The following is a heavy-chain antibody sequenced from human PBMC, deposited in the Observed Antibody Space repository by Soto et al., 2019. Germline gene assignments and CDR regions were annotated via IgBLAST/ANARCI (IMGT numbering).Heavy chain of an antibody. Sequence: QVQLVQSGGGVKTPGASVKVSCTSSRYTFTSHGIAWVRQAPGQGPEGMGRISTFNGKTDYAQKFQGRVTMTADTLTSTVHMELRSLRSDDTAVYYCARLLTEGATFREDAFDLWCQGTKVTVSS. J-gene: IGHJ3*01. V-gene: IGHV1-18*01. CDR3: ARLLTEGATFREDAFDL. CDR1: RYTFTSHG. D-gene: IGHD1-26*01. CDR2: ISTFNGKT.